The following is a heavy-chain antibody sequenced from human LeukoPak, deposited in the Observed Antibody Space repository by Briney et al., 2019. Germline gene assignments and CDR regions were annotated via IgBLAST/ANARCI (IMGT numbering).Heavy chain of an antibody. D-gene: IGHD4-17*01. J-gene: IGHJ4*02. CDR1: GFTFSSYG. CDR3: AKDQMATMNVYGDSPFDC. V-gene: IGHV3-30*18. CDR2: VSYEGSNK. Sequence: SSLRLPGAATGFTFSSYGMHWARPAPGKGLEGEAVVSYEGSNKYTADSVKGQLTISRDNAKNTLYLQMNSLRAEDTAVDYCAKDQMATMNVYGDSPFDCWGQGALVTVSS.